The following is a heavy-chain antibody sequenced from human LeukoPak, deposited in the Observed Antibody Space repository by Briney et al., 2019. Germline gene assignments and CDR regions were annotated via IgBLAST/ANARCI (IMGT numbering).Heavy chain of an antibody. CDR3: ARTLPGYSSSWYPGEFDY. CDR2: INHSGST. V-gene: IGHV4-34*01. CDR1: GFTFSSYG. D-gene: IGHD6-13*01. Sequence: PGGTLRLSCAASGFTFSSYGMSWVRQPPGKGLEWIGEINHSGSTNYNPSLKSRVTISVDTSKNQFSLKLSSVTAADTAVYYCARTLPGYSSSWYPGEFDYWGQGTLVTVSS. J-gene: IGHJ4*02.